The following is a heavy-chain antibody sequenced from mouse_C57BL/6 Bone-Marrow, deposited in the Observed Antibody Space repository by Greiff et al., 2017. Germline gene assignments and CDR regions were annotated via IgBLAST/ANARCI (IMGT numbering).Heavy chain of an antibody. CDR1: GYTFTSYW. D-gene: IGHD1-1*01. Sequence: VQLQQPGAELVKPGASVKLSCKASGYTFTSYWMQWVKQRPGQGLEWIGEIDPSDSYTNYNQKFKGKATLTVDTSSSTAYMQLSSLTSEDSAVYYCARETTVVAIGKGRWYFDYWGQGTTLTVSS. J-gene: IGHJ2*01. CDR2: IDPSDSYT. V-gene: IGHV1-50*01. CDR3: ARETTVVAIGKGRWYFDY.